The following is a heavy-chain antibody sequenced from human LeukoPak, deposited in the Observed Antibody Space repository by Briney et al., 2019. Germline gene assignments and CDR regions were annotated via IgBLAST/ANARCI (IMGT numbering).Heavy chain of an antibody. J-gene: IGHJ4*02. Sequence: PGGSLRLSCAASGFTFSTYAMSWIRQPAGKGLEWIGRIYTSGSTSYNPSLQSRVTISVDTSKNQFSLRLSSVTAADTAVYYCARVVVDAGLSVDYWGQGTLVTVSS. CDR3: ARVVVDAGLSVDY. D-gene: IGHD2-15*01. CDR2: IYTSGST. V-gene: IGHV4-4*07. CDR1: GFTFSTYA.